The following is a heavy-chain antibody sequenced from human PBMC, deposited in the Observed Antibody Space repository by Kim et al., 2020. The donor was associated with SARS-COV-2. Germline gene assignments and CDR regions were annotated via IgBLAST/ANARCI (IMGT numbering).Heavy chain of an antibody. J-gene: IGHJ6*02. V-gene: IGHV3-33*06. CDR1: GFTFSSYG. CDR3: AKENIPGYYGSGSYPYYYYYGMDV. Sequence: GGSLRLSCAASGFTFSSYGMHWVRQAPGKGLEWVAVIWYDGSNKYYADSVKGRFTISRDNSKNTLYLQMNSLRAEDTAVYYCAKENIPGYYGSGSYPYYYYYGMDVWGQGTTVTVSS. CDR2: IWYDGSNK. D-gene: IGHD3-10*01.